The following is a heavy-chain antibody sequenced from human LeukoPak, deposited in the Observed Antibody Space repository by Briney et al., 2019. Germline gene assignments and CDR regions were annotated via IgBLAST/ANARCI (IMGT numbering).Heavy chain of an antibody. J-gene: IGHJ6*02. D-gene: IGHD6-13*01. CDR2: IKQDGSEK. V-gene: IGHV3-7*01. Sequence: GGSLRLSCAASGFTFSSYWMSWVRQAPGKGLEWVANIKQDGSEKYYVDSVKGRFTISRDNAKNSLYLQMNSLRAEDTAVYYCARASSSRYVYYYGMDVWGQGTTVTVSS. CDR1: GFTFSSYW. CDR3: ARASSSRYVYYYGMDV.